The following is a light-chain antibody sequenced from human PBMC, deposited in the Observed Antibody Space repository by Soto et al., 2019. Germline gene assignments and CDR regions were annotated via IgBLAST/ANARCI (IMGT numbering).Light chain of an antibody. J-gene: IGLJ1*01. CDR2: EVS. CDR3: CPHTSGVILI. Sequence: PGSVRVSLSQSVATFNTGTSSDIVNYKYVSWYQQHPGKAPKLMIYEVSNRPSGVSNRFSGSKSGNTACLTISGLQAEDETDNHCCPHTSGVILICGTGLKVPVL. V-gene: IGLV2-14*01. CDR1: SSDIVNYKY.